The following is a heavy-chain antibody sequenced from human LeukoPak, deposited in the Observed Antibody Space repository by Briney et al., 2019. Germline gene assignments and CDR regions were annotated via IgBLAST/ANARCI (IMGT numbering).Heavy chain of an antibody. CDR1: GGSISSGGYS. D-gene: IGHD4-17*01. V-gene: IGHV4-30-2*01. CDR3: ARGGATVTTPLNWFDP. J-gene: IGHJ5*02. CDR2: IYHSGST. Sequence: SQTLSLTRAVSGGSISSGGYSWSWIRQPPGKGLEWIGYIYHSGSTYYNPSLKSRVTISVDRSKNQFSLKLSSVTAADTAVYYCARGGATVTTPLNWFDPWGQGTLVTVSS.